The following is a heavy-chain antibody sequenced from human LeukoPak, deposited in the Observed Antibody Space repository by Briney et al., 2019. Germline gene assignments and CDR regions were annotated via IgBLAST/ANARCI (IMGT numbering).Heavy chain of an antibody. CDR1: GYTFTSYG. J-gene: IGHJ4*02. V-gene: IGHV1-18*01. CDR2: ISAYNGNT. CDR3: ARAGASLWFGELSLDY. Sequence: ASVKVSCKASGYTFTSYGISWVRQAPGQGLEWMGWISAYNGNTNYAQKLQGRVTMTTDTSTSTAYMELRSLRSDDTAVYYCARAGASLWFGELSLDYWGQGTLVTVSS. D-gene: IGHD3-10*01.